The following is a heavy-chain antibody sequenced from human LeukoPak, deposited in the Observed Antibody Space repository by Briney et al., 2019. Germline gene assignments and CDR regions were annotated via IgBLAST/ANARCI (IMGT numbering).Heavy chain of an antibody. CDR2: INPNSGGT. Sequence: ASVKVSCKASGYTFTGYYMHWVRQAPGQGLEWMGWINPNSGGTNYAQKFQGWVTMTRDSSISTAYMELSRLRSDDTAVYYCARVFGYSYGLGGFDYWGQGTLVTVPS. J-gene: IGHJ4*02. D-gene: IGHD5-18*01. CDR3: ARVFGYSYGLGGFDY. V-gene: IGHV1-2*04. CDR1: GYTFTGYY.